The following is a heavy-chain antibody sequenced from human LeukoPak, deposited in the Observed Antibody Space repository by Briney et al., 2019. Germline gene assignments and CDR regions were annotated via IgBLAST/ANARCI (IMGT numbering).Heavy chain of an antibody. CDR1: GYTFTGYY. CDR3: ARDRGVTIFGVVTRGNYYYYGMDV. CDR2: INPNSGGT. V-gene: IGHV1-2*02. Sequence: GASVKVSCKASGYTFTGYYMHWVRQAPGQGLEWMGWINPNSGGTNYAQKFQGRVTMTRDTSISTAYTELSRLRSDDTAVYYCARDRGVTIFGVVTRGNYYYYGMDVWGQGTTVTVSS. D-gene: IGHD3-3*01. J-gene: IGHJ6*02.